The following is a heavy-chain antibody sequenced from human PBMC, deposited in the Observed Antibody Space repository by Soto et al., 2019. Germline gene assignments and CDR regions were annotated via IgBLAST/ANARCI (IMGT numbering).Heavy chain of an antibody. Sequence: GGSLRLSCAASGFTFSSYAMSWVRQAPGKGLEWVSAISGTAGDTYYPGSVKGRFTISRENAKNSLYLQMNSLRAGDTAVYYCAREYYDFWSGYRNWYFDLWGRGTLVTVSS. CDR3: AREYYDFWSGYRNWYFDL. CDR1: GFTFSSYA. J-gene: IGHJ2*01. V-gene: IGHV3-13*01. D-gene: IGHD3-3*01. CDR2: ISGTAGDT.